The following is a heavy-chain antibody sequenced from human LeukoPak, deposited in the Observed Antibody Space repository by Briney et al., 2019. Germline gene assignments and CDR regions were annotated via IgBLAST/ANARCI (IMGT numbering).Heavy chain of an antibody. D-gene: IGHD3-10*01. CDR2: ISSDGSVK. CDR1: GFTFSSYA. Sequence: GGSLRLSCAASGFTFSSYAMNWVRQAPGKGLEWVARISSDGSVKSYADSVKGRFTISRDDSKNSLFLQMSSLTDEDTALYYCAVCGSASRRYFVYWGQGTLVTVSS. V-gene: IGHV3-30*03. CDR3: AVCGSASRRYFVY. J-gene: IGHJ4*02.